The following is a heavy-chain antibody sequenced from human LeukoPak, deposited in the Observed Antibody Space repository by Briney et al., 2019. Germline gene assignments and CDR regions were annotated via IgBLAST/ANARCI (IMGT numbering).Heavy chain of an antibody. V-gene: IGHV7-4-1*02. J-gene: IGHJ6*02. CDR2: INTNTGNP. CDR1: GYTFTGYA. CDR3: ARMRYTMVRGVLYYYYGMDV. Sequence: SVKVSCKASGYTFTGYAMNWVRQAPGQGLEWMGWINTNTGNPTYAQGFTGRFVFSLDTSVSTAYLQISSLKAEDTAVYYCARMRYTMVRGVLYYYYGMDVWGQGTTVTVSS. D-gene: IGHD3-10*01.